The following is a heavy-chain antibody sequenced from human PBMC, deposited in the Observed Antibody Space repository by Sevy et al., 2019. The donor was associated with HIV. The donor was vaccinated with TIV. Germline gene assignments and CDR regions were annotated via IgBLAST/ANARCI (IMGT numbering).Heavy chain of an antibody. J-gene: IGHJ4*01. CDR3: ASGPHFNPEYCSVGTWPTIDF. CDR1: GVSFSDYY. D-gene: IGHD2-15*01. CDR2: VSQRGSA. Sequence: SETLSLTCAVSGVSFSDYYWAWIRQAPGEGLEWSGEVSQRGSANYNPSLRSRVIMSLDTSKNHVSLKLTAVTAPDTARYYCASGPHFNPEYCSVGTWPTIDFWSQGTLVTVSS. V-gene: IGHV4-34*01.